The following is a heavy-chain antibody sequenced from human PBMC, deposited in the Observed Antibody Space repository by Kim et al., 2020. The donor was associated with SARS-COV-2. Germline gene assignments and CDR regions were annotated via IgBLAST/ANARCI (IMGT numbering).Heavy chain of an antibody. CDR2: ANT. CDR3: ARRRAGEFDY. Sequence: ANTRCSPSYQGQVTMSVDKSINTAYLQVSSLKASDTAMYYCARRRAGEFDYWGQGTLVTVSS. J-gene: IGHJ4*02. V-gene: IGHV5-51*01.